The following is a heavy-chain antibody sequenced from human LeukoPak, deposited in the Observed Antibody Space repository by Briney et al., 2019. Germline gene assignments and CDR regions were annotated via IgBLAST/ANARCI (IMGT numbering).Heavy chain of an antibody. V-gene: IGHV3-7*01. CDR3: AREDHVDIEVPDAFDI. CDR2: IKDDGSET. CDR1: GFTFTSYW. Sequence: GGSLRLSCAASGFTFTSYWMSWVRQAPGKGLEWVANIKDDGSETYYVDSVRGRFTISRDNAKNSLYLQMNSLRAEDTAVYYCAREDHVDIEVPDAFDIWGQGTMVTVSS. D-gene: IGHD2-15*01. J-gene: IGHJ3*02.